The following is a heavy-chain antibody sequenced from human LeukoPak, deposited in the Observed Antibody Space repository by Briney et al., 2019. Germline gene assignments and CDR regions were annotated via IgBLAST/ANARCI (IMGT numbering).Heavy chain of an antibody. CDR2: IGSGGNTK. CDR3: ARENIRSGSYELDY. D-gene: IGHD3-10*01. CDR1: GFTFSSYE. J-gene: IGHJ4*02. V-gene: IGHV3-48*03. Sequence: GGSLRLSCVASGFTFSSYEMNWVRQAPGKGLEWVSYIGSGGNTKHYADSVEGRFTISRDNAKNSVFLQMNSLRVEGTAVYYCARENIRSGSYELDYWGQGTLVTVSS.